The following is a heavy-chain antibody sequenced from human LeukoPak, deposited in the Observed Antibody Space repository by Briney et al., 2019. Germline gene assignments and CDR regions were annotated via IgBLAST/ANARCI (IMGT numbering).Heavy chain of an antibody. Sequence: SQTLSLTCALSGDSVSSNSAAWNWIRQSPSRGLEWLGGTYYRSKWYYDYALSVKSRITINPDTSKNQFSLQLNSVTPEDTAVYYCARVGGLAAAGIFGAFDIWGQGTMVTVSS. CDR2: TYYRSKWYY. CDR3: ARVGGLAAAGIFGAFDI. D-gene: IGHD6-13*01. J-gene: IGHJ3*02. CDR1: GDSVSSNSAA. V-gene: IGHV6-1*01.